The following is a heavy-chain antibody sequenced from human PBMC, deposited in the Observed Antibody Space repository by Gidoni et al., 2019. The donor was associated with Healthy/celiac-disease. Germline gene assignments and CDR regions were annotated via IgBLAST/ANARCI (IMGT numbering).Heavy chain of an antibody. V-gene: IGHV4-39*01. CDR1: GGSISSSSYY. D-gene: IGHD6-13*01. J-gene: IGHJ4*02. Sequence: LSLTRTVSGGSISSSSYYWGWIRQPPGKGLEWIGSIYYSGSTYYNPSLKSRVTISVDTSKNQFSLKLSSVTAADTAVYYCARRVDSSSWSFFDYWGQGTLVTVSS. CDR3: ARRVDSSSWSFFDY. CDR2: IYYSGST.